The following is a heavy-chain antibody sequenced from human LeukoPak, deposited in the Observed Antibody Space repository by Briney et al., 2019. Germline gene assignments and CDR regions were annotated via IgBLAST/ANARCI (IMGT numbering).Heavy chain of an antibody. CDR2: MYYSGST. CDR1: GGSVTSDY. V-gene: IGHV4-59*08. J-gene: IGHJ4*02. Sequence: PSETLSLTCTVSGGSVTSDYWSWIRQPPGKGLEWIGYMYYSGSTNYNPSLKSRVTISGDTSKNQFSLKLSSVTAADTAVYYCARRCCSSTSCPIDYWGQGTLVTVSS. CDR3: ARRCCSSTSCPIDY. D-gene: IGHD2-2*01.